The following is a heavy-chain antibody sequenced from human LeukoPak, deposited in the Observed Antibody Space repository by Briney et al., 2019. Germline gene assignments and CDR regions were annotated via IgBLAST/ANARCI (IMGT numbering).Heavy chain of an antibody. V-gene: IGHV3-74*03. CDR1: GFTFSSHW. Sequence: AGGSLRLSCAASGFTFSSHWMHWVRQAPGKGLVWVSRISPDGSTTKNADSVKGRFTISRDNAKNSVYLQINSLRVEHTAVYYCARIGYSSSSTDYWGQGTMVTVSS. CDR2: ISPDGSTT. J-gene: IGHJ4*02. D-gene: IGHD6-6*01. CDR3: ARIGYSSSSTDY.